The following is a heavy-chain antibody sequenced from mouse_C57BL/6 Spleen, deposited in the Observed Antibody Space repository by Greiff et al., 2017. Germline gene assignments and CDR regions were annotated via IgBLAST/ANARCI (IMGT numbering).Heavy chain of an antibody. D-gene: IGHD1-1*01. CDR1: GYSFTDYN. CDR2: INPNYGTT. Sequence: EVQLQQSGPELVKPGASVKISCKASGYSFTDYNMNWVKQSNGKSLEWIGVINPNYGTTSYNQKFKGKATLTVDQSSSTAYMQLNSLTSEDSAVYDCAMGYGSSFSWFAYWGQGTLVTVSA. J-gene: IGHJ3*01. V-gene: IGHV1-39*01. CDR3: AMGYGSSFSWFAY.